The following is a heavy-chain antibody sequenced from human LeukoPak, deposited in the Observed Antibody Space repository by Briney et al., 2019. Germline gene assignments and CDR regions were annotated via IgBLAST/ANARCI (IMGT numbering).Heavy chain of an antibody. D-gene: IGHD2-2*01. J-gene: IGHJ6*04. V-gene: IGHV3-23*01. CDR3: AKDFGGVVQV. Sequence: PGWSLRLSCTASGLTFSTYAMSWVRQAPGEVLGWVSGVSGSGGSTYYADSVKGRFTISRDNSKHTLYVQMNSLRAEDTAVYYCAKDFGGVVQVWGKGTTVTISS. CDR1: GLTFSTYA. CDR2: VSGSGGST.